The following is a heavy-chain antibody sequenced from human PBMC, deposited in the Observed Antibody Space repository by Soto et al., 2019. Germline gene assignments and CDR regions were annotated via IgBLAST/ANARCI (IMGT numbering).Heavy chain of an antibody. V-gene: IGHV1-2*02. CDR2: IGPESGAT. J-gene: IGHJ4*02. Sequence: ASVKVSCKASGYTFTGHYIHWVRQAPEQGPEWMGEIGPESGATRYAQKFQGRVTMTMDMSITTVYMELSNLSPDDTAVYYCGRGRSGQIVVFYWGQGTPVTVSS. CDR1: GYTFTGHY. D-gene: IGHD5-12*01. CDR3: GRGRSGQIVVFY.